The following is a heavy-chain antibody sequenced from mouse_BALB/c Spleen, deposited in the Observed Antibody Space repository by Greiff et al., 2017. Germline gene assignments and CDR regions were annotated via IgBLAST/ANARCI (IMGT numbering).Heavy chain of an antibody. Sequence: EVKVEESGGGLVQPGGSLKLSCAASGFTFSSYGMSWVRQTPDKRLELVATINSNGGSTYYPDSVKGRFTISRDNAKNTLYLQMSSLKSEDTAMYYCARDGYGFAYWGQGTLVTVSA. D-gene: IGHD1-1*02. CDR1: GFTFSSYG. CDR3: ARDGYGFAY. V-gene: IGHV5-6-3*01. CDR2: INSNGGST. J-gene: IGHJ3*01.